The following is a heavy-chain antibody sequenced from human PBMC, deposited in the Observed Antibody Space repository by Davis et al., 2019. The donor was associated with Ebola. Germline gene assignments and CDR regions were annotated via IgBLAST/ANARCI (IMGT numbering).Heavy chain of an antibody. Sequence: GESLKISCAASGFTFSSYWMHWVRQGPGKGLVWVSRINSDASRTTYADSVKGRFTISRDNAKNTLYLQMNSLRVEDTAVYYCARKTVGARDGAGTTDNAFDIWGQGTMVTASS. J-gene: IGHJ3*02. CDR1: GFTFSSYW. CDR2: INSDASRT. V-gene: IGHV3-74*03. CDR3: ARKTVGARDGAGTTDNAFDI. D-gene: IGHD1-26*01.